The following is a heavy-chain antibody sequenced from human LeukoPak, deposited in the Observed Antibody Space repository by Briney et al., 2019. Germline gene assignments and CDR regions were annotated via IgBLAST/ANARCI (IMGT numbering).Heavy chain of an antibody. D-gene: IGHD6-13*01. CDR3: ARGRGQAAGTFVGWFDP. CDR2: ISTSGGST. Sequence: PGGSLRLSCAASGFTFSSYAMSWVRQAPGKGLEWVSGISTSGGSTSYADSVKGRFTISRDNSKNTLYLQMNSLRAEDTAVYYCARGRGQAAGTFVGWFDPWGQGTLVTVSS. J-gene: IGHJ5*02. V-gene: IGHV3-23*01. CDR1: GFTFSSYA.